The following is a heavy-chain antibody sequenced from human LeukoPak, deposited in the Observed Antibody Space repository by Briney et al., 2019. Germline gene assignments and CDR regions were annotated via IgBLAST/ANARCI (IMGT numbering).Heavy chain of an antibody. CDR3: ASSLYYDSSGYYRGSTTLFYYYYYMDV. Sequence: GASVKVSCKASGYTFTGYYMHWVRQAPGQGLEWMGWINPNSGGTNYAQKFQGRVTMTRDTSISTAYMELSRLRSDDTAVYYCASSLYYDSSGYYRGSTTLFYYYYYMDVWGKGTTVTVSS. V-gene: IGHV1-2*02. CDR1: GYTFTGYY. J-gene: IGHJ6*03. CDR2: INPNSGGT. D-gene: IGHD3-22*01.